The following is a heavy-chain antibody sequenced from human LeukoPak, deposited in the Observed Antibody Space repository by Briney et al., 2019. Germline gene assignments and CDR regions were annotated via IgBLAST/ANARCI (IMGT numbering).Heavy chain of an antibody. Sequence: GGSLRLSCTASGFTFSDYWMSWVRQTPGNGLEWVASIEQDGSEKFYVDSVKGRFTISRDNAKNSLFLQMNSLRADDTAVYYCARPSVLGPNTDYWGQGTLLTVSS. J-gene: IGHJ4*02. V-gene: IGHV3-7*01. CDR2: IEQDGSEK. CDR1: GFTFSDYW. D-gene: IGHD4/OR15-4a*01. CDR3: ARPSVLGPNTDY.